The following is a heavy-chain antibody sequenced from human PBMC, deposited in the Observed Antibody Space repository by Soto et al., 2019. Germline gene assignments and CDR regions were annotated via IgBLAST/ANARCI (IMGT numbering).Heavy chain of an antibody. J-gene: IGHJ4*02. Sequence: GASVKVSCKXSGYTFTSYAMHWVRQAPGQRLEWMGWINAGNGNTKYSQKFQGRVTITRDTSASTAYMGLSSLRSEDTAVYYCAMGTTTVTPVGDYFDYWGQGTLVTVSS. CDR3: AMGTTTVTPVGDYFDY. V-gene: IGHV1-3*01. D-gene: IGHD4-17*01. CDR2: INAGNGNT. CDR1: GYTFTSYA.